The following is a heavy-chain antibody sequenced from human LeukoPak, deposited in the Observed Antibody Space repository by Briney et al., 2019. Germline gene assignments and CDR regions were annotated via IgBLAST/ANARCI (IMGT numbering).Heavy chain of an antibody. CDR1: GGSISSDWY. Sequence: SETLSLTCTVSGGSISSDWYWGWVRQPPGNGLEWIGAIYRNGDTYYNPSLKSRVTISLDMSKNQFSLRLNSVTAADTAVYYCARAKRDYYDNSGYESYYYFMDVWGKGTTVTVSS. J-gene: IGHJ6*03. V-gene: IGHV4-38-2*02. CDR2: IYRNGDT. D-gene: IGHD3-22*01. CDR3: ARAKRDYYDNSGYESYYYFMDV.